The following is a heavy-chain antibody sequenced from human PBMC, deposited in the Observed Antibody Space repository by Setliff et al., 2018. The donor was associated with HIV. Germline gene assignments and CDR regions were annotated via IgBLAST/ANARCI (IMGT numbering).Heavy chain of an antibody. CDR1: GGSIDSSDYY. D-gene: IGHD3-16*02. CDR3: ARLILGELSLFGPYWYFDL. V-gene: IGHV4-39*01. Sequence: SETLSLTCSVSGGSIDSSDYYWGWIRQTPGKGLEWIGTVYYTGSTFYNPSLERRVTISVDTSKNQFSLKLRSVTATDTTVYYCARLILGELSLFGPYWYFDLWGRGTLVTVSS. CDR2: VYYTGST. J-gene: IGHJ2*01.